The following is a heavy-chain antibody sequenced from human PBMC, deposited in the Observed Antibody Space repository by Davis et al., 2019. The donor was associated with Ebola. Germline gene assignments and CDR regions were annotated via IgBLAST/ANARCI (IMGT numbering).Heavy chain of an antibody. CDR2: IHYRGST. V-gene: IGHV4-59*08. J-gene: IGHJ4*02. CDR1: GGSISSYY. CDR3: ARQRYSYGFGY. D-gene: IGHD5-18*01. Sequence: MPGGSLRLSCTVSGGSISSYYWSWIRQPPGKGLEWIGYIHYRGSTNYNPSPKSRITISVDTSKNQFSLKLSSVTAADAAVYYCARQRYSYGFGYWGQGTLVTVSS.